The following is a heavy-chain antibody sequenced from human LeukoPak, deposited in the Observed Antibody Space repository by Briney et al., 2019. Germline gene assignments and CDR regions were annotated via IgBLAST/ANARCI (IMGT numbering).Heavy chain of an antibody. Sequence: PSETLSLTCTVSGGSISSYYWSWIRQPAGKGLEWIGRIYTSGSTNYNPSLKSRVTMSVDTSKNQFSLKLSSVTAADTAVYYGARSYCSSTSCYYYYGMDVWGQGTTVTVSS. J-gene: IGHJ6*02. CDR3: ARSYCSSTSCYYYYGMDV. CDR1: GGSISSYY. D-gene: IGHD2-2*01. CDR2: IYTSGST. V-gene: IGHV4-4*07.